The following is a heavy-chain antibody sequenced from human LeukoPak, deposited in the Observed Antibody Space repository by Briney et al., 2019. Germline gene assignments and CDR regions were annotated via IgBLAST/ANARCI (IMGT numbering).Heavy chain of an antibody. CDR3: AKDLGYCTKGVCYDFDY. J-gene: IGHJ4*02. Sequence: GGSLRLSCAASGFTFSSYGMHWVRQAPGKGLEWVAVISYDGSNKYYADSVKGRFTISRDNSKNTLYLQMNSLRAEDTAVYYCAKDLGYCTKGVCYDFDYWGQGTLVTVSS. D-gene: IGHD2-8*01. CDR2: ISYDGSNK. CDR1: GFTFSSYG. V-gene: IGHV3-30*18.